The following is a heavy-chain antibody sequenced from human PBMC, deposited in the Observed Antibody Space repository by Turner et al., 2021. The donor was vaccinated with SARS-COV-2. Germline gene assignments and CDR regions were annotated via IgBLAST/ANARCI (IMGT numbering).Heavy chain of an antibody. D-gene: IGHD4-17*01. CDR1: GGSISSGGYY. CDR3: ARDHLDPSTVTTWRGFDP. V-gene: IGHV4-31*03. CDR2: IYYSGST. Sequence: QVQLQESGPGLVKPSQTLSLTCTVSGGSISSGGYYWSWIRPHPGKGLEWIGYIYYSGSTYYNPSLKSRVTISVDTSKNQFSLKLSSVTAADTAVYYCARDHLDPSTVTTWRGFDPWGQGTLVTVSS. J-gene: IGHJ5*02.